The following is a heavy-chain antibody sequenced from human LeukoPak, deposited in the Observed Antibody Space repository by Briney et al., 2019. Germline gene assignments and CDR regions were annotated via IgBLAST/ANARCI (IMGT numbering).Heavy chain of an antibody. CDR2: IYYSGST. D-gene: IGHD6-13*01. CDR1: GGSISSYS. Sequence: SETLSLTCTVSGGSISSYSWDWIRQPPGKGLEWIGHIYYSGSTTYNPSLKSRVTMSVDTSKNQFSLKLSSVTAADTAVYYCARREGSSWYRGFDPWGQGTLVTVSS. V-gene: IGHV4-59*08. J-gene: IGHJ5*02. CDR3: ARREGSSWYRGFDP.